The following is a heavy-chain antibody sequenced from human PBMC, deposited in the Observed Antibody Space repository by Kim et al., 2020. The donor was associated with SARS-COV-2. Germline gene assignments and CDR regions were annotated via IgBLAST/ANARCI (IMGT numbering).Heavy chain of an antibody. CDR1: GFTFSSYS. Sequence: GGSLRLSCAASGFTFSSYSMNWVRQAPGKGLEWVSSINSSSSYIYYADSVKGRFTISRDNAKNSLYLQMNSLRAEDTAVYYCARVGPRKGLVNLLSVRHYYYMDVWGKGTTVTVSS. CDR2: INSSSSYI. D-gene: IGHD6-19*01. V-gene: IGHV3-21*01. J-gene: IGHJ6*03. CDR3: ARVGPRKGLVNLLSVRHYYYMDV.